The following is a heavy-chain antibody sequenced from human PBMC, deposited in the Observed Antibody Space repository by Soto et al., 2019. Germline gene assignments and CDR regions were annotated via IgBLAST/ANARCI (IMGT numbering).Heavy chain of an antibody. CDR1: GGSVISTGNY. J-gene: IGHJ6*02. Sequence: SETLSLTCTVSGGSVISTGNYCAWIRQSPGKGLEWLGSIYNSGTPDYNPSLKSRVMISVDTPKNQVSLKLSSVTAADTAVYYCAVGYTTMAWLYYSGMDVRGQGTTVTVSS. CDR3: AVGYTTMAWLYYSGMDV. V-gene: IGHV4-39*01. D-gene: IGHD5-18*01. CDR2: IYNSGTP.